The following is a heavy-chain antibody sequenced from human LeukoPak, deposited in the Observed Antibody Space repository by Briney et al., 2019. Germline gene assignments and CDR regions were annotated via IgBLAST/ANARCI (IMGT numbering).Heavy chain of an antibody. Sequence: GGSLRLSCAASGFTFSSYSMIWVRQAPGKGLEWVSSISSSSSYIYYADSVKGRFTISRDNAKNSLYLQMNSLRAEDTAVYYCARDFHYYDSSGYQNSEYFQHWGQGTLVTVSS. CDR3: ARDFHYYDSSGYQNSEYFQH. CDR2: ISSSSSYI. CDR1: GFTFSSYS. V-gene: IGHV3-21*01. D-gene: IGHD3-22*01. J-gene: IGHJ1*01.